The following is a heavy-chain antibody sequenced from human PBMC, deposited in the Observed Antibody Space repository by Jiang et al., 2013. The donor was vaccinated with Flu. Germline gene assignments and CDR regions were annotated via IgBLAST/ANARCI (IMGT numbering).Heavy chain of an antibody. CDR1: GGTFSSYA. V-gene: IGHV1-69*04. J-gene: IGHJ2*01. CDR3: ARDSGSSTVRRGYFDL. CDR2: IIPILGIA. D-gene: IGHD4-17*01. Sequence: GAEVKKPGSSVKVSCKASGGTFSSYAISWVRQAPGQGLEWMGRIIPILGIANYAQKFQGRVTITADKSTSTAYMELSSLRSEDTAVYYCARDSGSSTVRRGYFDLWGRGTLVTVSS.